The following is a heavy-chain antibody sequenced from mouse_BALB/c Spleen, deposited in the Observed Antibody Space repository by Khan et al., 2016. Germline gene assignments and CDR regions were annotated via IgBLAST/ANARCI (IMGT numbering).Heavy chain of an antibody. D-gene: IGHD1-1*01. V-gene: IGHV5-6-3*01. CDR1: GFTFSSYG. CDR2: INSNGGST. CDR3: ARTFTTVVPAMGY. J-gene: IGHJ4*01. Sequence: EVELVESGGGLVQPGGSLKLSCAASGFTFSSYGMSWVRQTPDKRLELVATINSNGGSTYYPDSVKGRFTISRDNAKNTLYLQMSSLKSEDTAMYYCARTFTTVVPAMGYWGQGTSVTVSS.